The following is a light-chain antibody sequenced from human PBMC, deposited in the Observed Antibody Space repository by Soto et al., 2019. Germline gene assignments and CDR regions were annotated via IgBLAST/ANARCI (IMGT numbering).Light chain of an antibody. CDR1: QSVSSSY. CDR3: QQYGSSQA. Sequence: EIVLTQSPGTLSLSPGERATLSCRASQSVSSSYLAWYQQKPGQAPRLLIYGASSRATGIPDRFSGSWSGTDFTLTISRLEPEDFAVYYCQQYGSSQAFGPGTKVDIK. J-gene: IGKJ3*01. V-gene: IGKV3-20*01. CDR2: GAS.